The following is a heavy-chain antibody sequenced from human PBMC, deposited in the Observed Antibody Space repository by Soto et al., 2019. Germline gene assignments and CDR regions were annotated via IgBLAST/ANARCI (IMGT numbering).Heavy chain of an antibody. V-gene: IGHV4-59*01. CDR1: RASISSYS. CDR2: IYYSGST. Sequence: SETLSLTCTVSRASISSYSWSWIRQPPGKGLEWIGYIYYSGSTNYNPSLRSRVTISVDTSKNQFSLKLSSVTAADTAVYYCARDYGDYFDYWGQGTLVTVS. CDR3: ARDYGDYFDY. J-gene: IGHJ4*02. D-gene: IGHD4-17*01.